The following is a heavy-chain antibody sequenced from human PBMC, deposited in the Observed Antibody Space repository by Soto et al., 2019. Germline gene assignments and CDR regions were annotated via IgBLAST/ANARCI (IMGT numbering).Heavy chain of an antibody. D-gene: IGHD3-10*01. J-gene: IGHJ5*02. CDR1: GYIFANYA. CDR2: INPGNGNT. CDR3: AKLVKNVSGSGDTWFDP. Sequence: ASVKVSCKASGYIFANYAMQWGRQAPGQGLEWMGYINPGNGNTKYSQKFQGRLTISRDTSANTVYMDLSSLTSKDTAIYYCAKLVKNVSGSGDTWFDPGGQGTQVTVSS. V-gene: IGHV1-3*01.